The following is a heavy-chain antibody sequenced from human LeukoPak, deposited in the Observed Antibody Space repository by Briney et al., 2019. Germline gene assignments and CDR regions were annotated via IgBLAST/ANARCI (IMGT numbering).Heavy chain of an antibody. J-gene: IGHJ6*04. CDR3: ARGHYDILTGSYYYGMDV. V-gene: IGHV3-33*01. Sequence: GRSLRLSCAASGFTFSSYGMHWVRQAPGKGLEWVAVIWYDGSNKYYADSVKGRFTISRDNSKNTLYLQMNSLRAEDTAVYYCARGHYDILTGSYYYGMDVWGKGTTVTVSS. D-gene: IGHD3-9*01. CDR2: IWYDGSNK. CDR1: GFTFSSYG.